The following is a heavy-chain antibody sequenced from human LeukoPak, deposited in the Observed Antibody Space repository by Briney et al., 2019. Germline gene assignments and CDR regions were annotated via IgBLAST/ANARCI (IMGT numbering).Heavy chain of an antibody. CDR1: GFTCSHYG. Sequence: GVSLSCSGATTGFTCSHYGLHWVHQAPGKGLKCVAVIWSDGSNRYYGDPVKGRFTISRDNFQRTVYLQMNSLRAEDTAVYYCAKDAQRGFDYSNSLDNWGQGTLVTVSS. CDR2: IWSDGSNR. CDR3: AKDAQRGFDYSNSLDN. J-gene: IGHJ4*02. V-gene: IGHV3-33*06. D-gene: IGHD4-11*01.